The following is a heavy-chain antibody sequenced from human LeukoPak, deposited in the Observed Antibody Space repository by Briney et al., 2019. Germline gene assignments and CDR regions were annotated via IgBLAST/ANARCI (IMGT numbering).Heavy chain of an antibody. CDR2: ISSSSSYT. J-gene: IGHJ2*01. CDR1: GFTFSDYY. CDR3: AREAGGGSSWGYFDL. Sequence: PGGSLRLSCAASGFTFSDYYMSWIRQAPGKGLEWVSYISSSSSYTNYADSVKGRFTISRDNAKNSLYLQMNSLRAEDTAVYYCAREAGGGSSWGYFDLWGRGTLVTVSS. D-gene: IGHD6-13*01. V-gene: IGHV3-11*06.